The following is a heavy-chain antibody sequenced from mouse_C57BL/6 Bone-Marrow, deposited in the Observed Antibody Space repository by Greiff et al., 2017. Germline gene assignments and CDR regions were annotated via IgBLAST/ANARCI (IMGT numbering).Heavy chain of an antibody. CDR3: ARRTTVTGYFDV. V-gene: IGHV1-69*01. J-gene: IGHJ1*03. CDR2: IDPSDSYT. CDR1: GYTFTSYW. D-gene: IGHD2-1*01. Sequence: QVQLQQPEAELVMPGASVKLSCKASGYTFTSYWMHWVKQRPGQGLEWIGEIDPSDSYTNYNQKFKGKSTLTVDKSSSTAYMQLSSLTSEDSAVYYCARRTTVTGYFDVWGTGTTVTVSS.